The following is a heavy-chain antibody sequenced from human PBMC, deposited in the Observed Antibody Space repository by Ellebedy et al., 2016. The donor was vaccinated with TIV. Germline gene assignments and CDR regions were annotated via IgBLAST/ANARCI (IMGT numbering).Heavy chain of an antibody. CDR2: FYYSGTT. V-gene: IGHV4-59*04. CDR3: ARRSWRGGYPSYYYFMDV. J-gene: IGHJ6*03. Sequence: ESLKISXKASGFTFSDYYMSWIRQAPGKGLEWIGGFYYSGTTYFNPSLKSRVTVSVDTANNHFSLRVTSVTAADTAIYYCARRSWRGGYPSYYYFMDVWGKGTTVTVSS. D-gene: IGHD1-26*01. CDR1: GFTFSDYY.